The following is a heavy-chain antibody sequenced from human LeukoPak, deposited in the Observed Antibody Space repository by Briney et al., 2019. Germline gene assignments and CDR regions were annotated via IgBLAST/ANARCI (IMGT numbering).Heavy chain of an antibody. J-gene: IGHJ5*02. CDR2: VYHSGST. Sequence: PSKTLSLTCSVSGYSISSGYYWGWIRQPPGKGLEWIGSVYHSGSTYYNPSLKSRVTISVDTSKNQFSLKLSSVTAADTAVYYCASRSGPRKYSSSWYVSWGQGTLVTVSS. D-gene: IGHD6-13*01. V-gene: IGHV4-38-2*02. CDR1: GYSISSGYY. CDR3: ASRSGPRKYSSSWYVS.